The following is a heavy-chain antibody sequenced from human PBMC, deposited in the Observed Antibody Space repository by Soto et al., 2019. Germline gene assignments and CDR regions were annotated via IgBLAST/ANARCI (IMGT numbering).Heavy chain of an antibody. J-gene: IGHJ6*03. CDR3: ARAFFGTGTTWATERYYYYYYMDV. V-gene: IGHV3-48*01. CDR2: ISSSSSTI. Sequence: GGSLRLSCAASGFTFSSYSMNWVRQAPGKGLEWGSYISSSSSTIYYADSVKGRFTISRDNAKNSLYLQMNSLRAEDTAVYYCARAFFGTGTTWATERYYYYYYMDVWGKGTTVTVSS. CDR1: GFTFSSYS. D-gene: IGHD1-1*01.